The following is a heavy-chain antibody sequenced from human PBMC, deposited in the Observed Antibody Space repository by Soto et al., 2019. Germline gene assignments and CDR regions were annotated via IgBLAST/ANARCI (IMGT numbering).Heavy chain of an antibody. CDR2: IHSDGSST. J-gene: IGHJ3*01. CDR3: ARGDRGAFDL. D-gene: IGHD1-26*01. CDR1: GFTFSYYW. Sequence: EVQLVESGGGLVRPGGSLRLSCAASGFTFSYYWMHWVRQAPGKGLVWVSRIHSDGSSTTYADVAKGRFIISRDNARNTVDLQMNSVRVEDTAVYYCARGDRGAFDLWGQGTVVTVSS. V-gene: IGHV3-74*01.